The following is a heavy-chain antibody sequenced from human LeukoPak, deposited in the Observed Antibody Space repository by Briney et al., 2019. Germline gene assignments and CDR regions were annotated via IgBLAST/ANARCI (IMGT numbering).Heavy chain of an antibody. CDR1: GFTFSSYA. D-gene: IGHD3-16*01. CDR2: ISYDGSNK. J-gene: IGHJ6*02. V-gene: IGHV3-30-3*01. Sequence: GGSLRLSCAASGFTFSSYAMHWVRQAPGKGLEWVPVISYDGSNKYYADSVKGRFTISRDNSKNTLYLQMNSLRAEDTAVYYCARGHYATPYGMDVWGQGTTVTVSS. CDR3: ARGHYATPYGMDV.